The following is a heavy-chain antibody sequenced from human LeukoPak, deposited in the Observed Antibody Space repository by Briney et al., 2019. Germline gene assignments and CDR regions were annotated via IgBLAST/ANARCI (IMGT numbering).Heavy chain of an antibody. CDR2: IYPGDSDTRYT. D-gene: IGHD1/OR15-1a*01. J-gene: IGHJ4*02. CDR3: ATSESQTRFDY. CDR1: GYNFATYW. V-gene: IGHV5-51*01. Sequence: GESLKISCEGSGYNFATYWIGWVRQLPGKGLEWMGIIYPGDSDTRYTRYTPSFQGQVTISADKSINTAYLQWSSLRASDTAMYYCATSESQTRFDYWGQGTPVTVSS.